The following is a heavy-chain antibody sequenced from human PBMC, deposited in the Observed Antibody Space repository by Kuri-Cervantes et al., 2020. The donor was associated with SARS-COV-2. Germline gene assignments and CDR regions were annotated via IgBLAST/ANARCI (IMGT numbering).Heavy chain of an antibody. CDR1: GGSISSGDYY. CDR2: ISGSGGST. J-gene: IGHJ4*02. CDR3: AKDVVRHDILTGHDY. D-gene: IGHD3-9*01. V-gene: IGHV3-23*01. Sequence: GGSLRLSCTVSGGSISSGDYYWSWIRQPPGKGLEWVSAISGSGGSTYYADSVKGRFTISRDNSKNTLYLQMNSLRAEDTAVYYCAKDVVRHDILTGHDYWGQGTLVTVSS.